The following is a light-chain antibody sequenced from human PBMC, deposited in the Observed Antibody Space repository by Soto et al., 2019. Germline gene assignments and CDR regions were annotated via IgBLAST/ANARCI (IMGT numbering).Light chain of an antibody. CDR3: QQTYSAPLT. CDR2: GAS. J-gene: IGKJ4*01. Sequence: DIQMTQSPFSLPASVGDRVNITCRVSQSISNYLNWYQHKPGRAPSLLIHGASSLQGGVPSRFSGSGSGTDFTLTISSLHPEDFTTYYCQQTYSAPLTFGGGTRVEF. V-gene: IGKV1-39*01. CDR1: QSISNY.